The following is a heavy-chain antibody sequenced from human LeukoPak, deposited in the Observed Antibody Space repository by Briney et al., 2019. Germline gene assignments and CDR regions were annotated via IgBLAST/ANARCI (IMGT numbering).Heavy chain of an antibody. CDR1: GYTFPRYD. CDR3: ARSLGYD. CDR2: MNPNRGNT. Sequence: GASVKVSCKASGYTFPRYDMHCVRGATGRGCEWMGWMNPNRGNTGYAQKFRGSVPLNRNTSIRTAYMELSTLRSEDTAVLHCARSLGYDWGQGTLVTVSS. D-gene: IGHD5-12*01. V-gene: IGHV1-8*01. J-gene: IGHJ4*02.